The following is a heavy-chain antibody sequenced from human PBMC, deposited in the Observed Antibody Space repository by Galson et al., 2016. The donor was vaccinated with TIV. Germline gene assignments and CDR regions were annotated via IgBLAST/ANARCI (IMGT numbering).Heavy chain of an antibody. CDR3: TKDSSVSVVVTAKGFDY. CDR2: LRYDGSNK. D-gene: IGHD2-21*02. V-gene: IGHV3-30*02. CDR1: GFTFSSYG. J-gene: IGHJ4*02. Sequence: SLRLSCAASGFTFSSYGMHWVRQAPGKGLEWVAFLRYDGSNKYYGDSVKGPFTISRDNSKNTLYLQMNSLRAEDTAVYYCTKDSSVSVVVTAKGFDYWGQGTLVTVSS.